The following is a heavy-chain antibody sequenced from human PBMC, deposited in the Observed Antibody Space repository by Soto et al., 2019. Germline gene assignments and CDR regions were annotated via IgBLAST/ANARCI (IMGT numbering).Heavy chain of an antibody. J-gene: IGHJ6*04. D-gene: IGHD1-26*01. V-gene: IGHV1-2*04. CDR3: ARAIEEDVAYYGMDV. CDR1: GYTFTGYY. Sequence: ASVKVSCKASGYTFTGYYMHWVRQAPGQGLEWMGWINPNSGGTNYAQKFQGWVTMTRDTSISTAYMELSRLGPADTAVYYRARAIEEDVAYYGMDVWGKGTRSPSPQ. CDR2: INPNSGGT.